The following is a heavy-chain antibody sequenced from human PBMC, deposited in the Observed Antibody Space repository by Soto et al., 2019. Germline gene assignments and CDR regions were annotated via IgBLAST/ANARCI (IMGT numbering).Heavy chain of an antibody. J-gene: IGHJ5*02. Sequence: SETLSLTCAVSGYSISSGYYWGWIRQPPGKGLEWIGSIYHSGSTYYNPSLKSRVTISVDPSKNQFSLKLSSVTAADTAVYYCARGGSITTFITSVFDPWGQGTLVTVSS. CDR3: ARGGSITTFITSVFDP. V-gene: IGHV4-38-2*01. CDR1: GYSISSGYY. D-gene: IGHD3-3*01. CDR2: IYHSGST.